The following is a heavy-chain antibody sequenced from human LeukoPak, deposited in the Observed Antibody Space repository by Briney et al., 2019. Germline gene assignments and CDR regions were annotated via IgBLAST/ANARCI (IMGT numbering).Heavy chain of an antibody. CDR1: GGTFSIYA. CDR3: ASAGAARFGLGYNFDY. V-gene: IGHV1-69*06. Sequence: ASVTVSFTASGGTFSIYAISWVRQAPGQGLEWMGGIIPIFGTANYAQKFQGRVTITADKSTSTAYMELSSLRSEDTAVYYCASAGAARFGLGYNFDYWAREPWSPSPQ. CDR2: IIPIFGTA. D-gene: IGHD6-6*01. J-gene: IGHJ4*02.